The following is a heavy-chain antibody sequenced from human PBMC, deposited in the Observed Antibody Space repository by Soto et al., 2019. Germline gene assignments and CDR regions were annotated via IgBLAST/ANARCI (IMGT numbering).Heavy chain of an antibody. CDR1: GGSISSYY. D-gene: IGHD6-13*01. V-gene: IGHV4-59*12. J-gene: IGHJ4*02. CDR2: IYYSGSA. CDR3: ARDRAAVASTFDY. Sequence: SETLSLTYTVAGGSISSYYGSWIRQPPGKGLEWIGYIYYSGSANYNPSLKSRVTISVDTSKNQFSLKLTSVTAADTAVYYCARDRAAVASTFDYWGPGTLVPVSS.